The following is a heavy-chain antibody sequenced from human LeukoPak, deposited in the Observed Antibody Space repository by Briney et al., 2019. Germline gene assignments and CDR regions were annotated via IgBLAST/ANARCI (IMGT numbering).Heavy chain of an antibody. Sequence: PGRSLRLSCAASGFTFSSYGMHWVRQAPGKGLEWVAVISYDGSNKYYADSVKGRFTISRDNSKNTLYLQMDSLRAEDTAVYYCAKHRDGYNFGIVDYWGQGTLVTVSS. CDR2: ISYDGSNK. J-gene: IGHJ4*02. CDR3: AKHRDGYNFGIVDY. V-gene: IGHV3-30*18. D-gene: IGHD5-24*01. CDR1: GFTFSSYG.